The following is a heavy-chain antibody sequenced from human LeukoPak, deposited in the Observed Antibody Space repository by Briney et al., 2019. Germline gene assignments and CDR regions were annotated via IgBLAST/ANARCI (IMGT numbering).Heavy chain of an antibody. CDR2: ISYDGSNK. CDR3: ARVVNYYYYYGMDV. Sequence: PGGSLRLSCAASGFTFSSYAMHWVRQAPGKGLEWVAAISYDGSNKYYADSVKGRFTISRDNSKNTLYLQMNNLRAEDTAVYYCARVVNYYYYYGMDVWGQGTTVTVSS. D-gene: IGHD4-23*01. CDR1: GFTFSSYA. V-gene: IGHV3-30-3*01. J-gene: IGHJ6*02.